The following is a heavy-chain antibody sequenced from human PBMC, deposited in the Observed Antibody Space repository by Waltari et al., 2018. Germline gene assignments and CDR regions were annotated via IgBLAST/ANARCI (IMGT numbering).Heavy chain of an antibody. D-gene: IGHD3-10*01. CDR2: IHTNTGNP. J-gene: IGHJ6*02. Sequence: QVQLVQSGSELKKPGASVKVSCKASGYTFTSYAMNWVRQAPGQGLEWMGWIHTNTGNPTYAQGFTGRFVFSLDTSVSTAYLQISSLKAEDTAVYYCARDLITMVQSGVDYYYYGMDVWGQGTTVTVSS. V-gene: IGHV7-4-1*02. CDR1: GYTFTSYA. CDR3: ARDLITMVQSGVDYYYYGMDV.